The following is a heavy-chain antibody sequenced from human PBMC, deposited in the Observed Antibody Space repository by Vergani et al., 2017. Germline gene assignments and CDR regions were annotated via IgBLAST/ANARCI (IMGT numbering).Heavy chain of an antibody. CDR3: ATKSCGTPGCQIGYFRE. J-gene: IGHJ1*01. V-gene: IGHV3-30*03. D-gene: IGHD1-1*01. CDR1: GFTSSYYG. CDR2: ISYDGTQK. Sequence: QVHLVESGGGVVQPGRSLRLSCVVSGFTSSYYGMHWVRQAPGKGLEWVAVISYDGTQKYHADSVKGRFTISSDNSKSTLYLQMNSLRTEDTAVYYCATKSCGTPGCQIGYFREWGQGTLVTVSS.